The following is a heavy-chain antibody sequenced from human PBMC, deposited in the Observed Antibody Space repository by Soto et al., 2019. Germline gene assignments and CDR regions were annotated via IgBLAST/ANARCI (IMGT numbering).Heavy chain of an antibody. CDR1: GFSLTTSGVG. Sequence: QITLNESGPTQVKPRQTLTLTCTFSGFSLTTSGVGVGWIRQSPGKAPEWLALIYWDDDKRYSPSLKSRLTITKDTSKNQVVLTMADXDPADTATYYCAHRVLRTVFGLVTTTAIYFDFWGQGTPVAVSS. CDR3: AHRVLRTVFGLVTTTAIYFDF. V-gene: IGHV2-5*02. CDR2: IYWDDDK. J-gene: IGHJ4*02. D-gene: IGHD3-3*01.